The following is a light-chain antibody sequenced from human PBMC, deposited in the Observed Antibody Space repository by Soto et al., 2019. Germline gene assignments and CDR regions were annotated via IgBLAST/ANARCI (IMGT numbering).Light chain of an antibody. J-gene: IGKJ1*01. CDR1: QSVSDNY. Sequence: EIVLTQSPGTLSLSPRERATLSCRASQSVSDNYLAWYQHKPGQAPRLLIYGASSRAAGIPDRFSGSGSGTAFTLIISRLEPEDFAISYCQQYAASPRTFGQGTQVEVK. V-gene: IGKV3-20*01. CDR3: QQYAASPRT. CDR2: GAS.